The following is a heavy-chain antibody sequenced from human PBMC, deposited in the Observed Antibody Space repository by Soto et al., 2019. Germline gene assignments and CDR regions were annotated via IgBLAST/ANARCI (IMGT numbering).Heavy chain of an antibody. D-gene: IGHD1-20*01. J-gene: IGHJ4*02. Sequence: SETLSLTCAVSGASISGSYYYWAWLRQSPGKGPEWIGSVFYTGFTSYNPSLESRVSVSVDTSKSQFSLKLSAVTAAGTAVYYCATSQKGYNWNYFDHWGQGXLVTVYS. CDR1: GASISGSYYY. CDR2: VFYTGFT. CDR3: ATSQKGYNWNYFDH. V-gene: IGHV4-39*01.